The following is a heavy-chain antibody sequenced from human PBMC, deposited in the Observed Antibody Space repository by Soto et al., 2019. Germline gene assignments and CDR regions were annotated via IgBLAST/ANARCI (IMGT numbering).Heavy chain of an antibody. J-gene: IGHJ6*02. CDR2: IYPGDSDT. Sequence: GESLKISCKGLGNSFNNWIGWVRQMPGKGLEWVGIIYPGDSDTRYSPSFQGQVTISADKSISTAYLQWSSLKASDTAMYYCARLAMASRRGYYGMDVWGQGTTVTVSS. D-gene: IGHD3-16*01. CDR3: ARLAMASRRGYYGMDV. CDR1: GNSFNNW. V-gene: IGHV5-51*01.